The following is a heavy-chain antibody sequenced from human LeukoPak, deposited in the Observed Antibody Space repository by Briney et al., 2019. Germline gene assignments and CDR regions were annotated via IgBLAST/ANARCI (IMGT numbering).Heavy chain of an antibody. J-gene: IGHJ4*02. CDR3: ARVGLSQVRGVLDY. Sequence: SETLSLTCTVSGDSISSSNYFWGWIRQPPGKGLEWVGNIYHSWNTFYNPSLKSRVTISADTSKNQFSLKLTFVTVADTAVYYCARVGLSQVRGVLDYWGQGTLVTVSS. V-gene: IGHV4-39*01. CDR1: GDSISSSNYF. D-gene: IGHD3-10*01. CDR2: IYHSWNT.